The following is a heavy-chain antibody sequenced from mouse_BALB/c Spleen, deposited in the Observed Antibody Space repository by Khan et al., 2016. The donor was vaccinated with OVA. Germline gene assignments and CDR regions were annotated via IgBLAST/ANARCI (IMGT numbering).Heavy chain of an antibody. D-gene: IGHD3-1*01. Sequence: EVKLEVSGGGLVQPGGSMKLSCVASGFTFSNYWMNWVRQSPEKGLEWVAEIRWKSDDYVTHYAESGQGRFTIYRDDSKSSVYLQMNTLRAEGAGFYYCWIQQWGQGTTLTVSS. CDR2: IRWKSDDYVT. CDR3: WIQQ. CDR1: GFTFSNYW. J-gene: IGHJ2*01. V-gene: IGHV6-6*02.